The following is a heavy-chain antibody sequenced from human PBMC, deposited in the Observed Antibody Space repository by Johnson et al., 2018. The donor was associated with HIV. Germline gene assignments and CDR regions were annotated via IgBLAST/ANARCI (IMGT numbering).Heavy chain of an antibody. V-gene: IGHV3-7*01. CDR2: IKQDGSEK. Sequence: QLVESGGGLVQAGGSLRLSCAASAFTFSTYWMTWVRQAPGKGLEWVASIKQDGSEKHYVDSVWRRFSLSRDNAKSSLCLQMNSLGVDDTAVYYCARDDDYSRVRAFDFWGQGTTVTVSS. CDR1: AFTFSTYW. CDR3: ARDDDYSRVRAFDF. D-gene: IGHD4-11*01. J-gene: IGHJ3*01.